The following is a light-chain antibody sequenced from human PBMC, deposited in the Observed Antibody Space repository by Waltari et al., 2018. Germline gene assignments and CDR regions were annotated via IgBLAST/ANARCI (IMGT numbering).Light chain of an antibody. CDR2: DVT. Sequence: QSAPTQPASVSGSPGQSITISCTGTSSDVGGQNAVSWYQQHPGKAPKLMIYDVTNRPSGVSNRFSGSKSGNTASLTISGLQAEDEADYYCSSYTSSITYVFGTGTKVTVL. J-gene: IGLJ1*01. CDR3: SSYTSSITYV. V-gene: IGLV2-14*01. CDR1: SSDVGGQNA.